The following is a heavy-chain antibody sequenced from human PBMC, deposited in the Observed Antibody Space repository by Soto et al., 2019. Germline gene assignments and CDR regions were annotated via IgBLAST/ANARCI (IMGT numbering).Heavy chain of an antibody. CDR2: ISAHNGNT. J-gene: IGHJ4*02. CDR1: GYGFTTYG. Sequence: QVHLVQSGAEVKKPGASVKVSCQGSGYGFTTYGITWVRQAPGQGLEWMAWISAHNGNTNYAQKLQGRVTVTRDTSTSTAYRELRCLRSDDTAVYYCARGRDGGYWGQGALVTVSS. V-gene: IGHV1-18*01. D-gene: IGHD3-10*01. CDR3: ARGRDGGY.